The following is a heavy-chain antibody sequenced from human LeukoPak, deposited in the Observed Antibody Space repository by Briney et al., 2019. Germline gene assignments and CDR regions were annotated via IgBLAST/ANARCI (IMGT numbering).Heavy chain of an antibody. Sequence: GGSLRLSCAASGFTFSTYTINWVRQAPGKGLEWVSSISSSSTYIYYADSVKGRFTISRDNAKNSLFLQMNSLRAEDTAVYYCARAPHDILTGYSGYFDYWGQGTLVTVSS. CDR1: GFTFSTYT. CDR2: ISSSSTYI. J-gene: IGHJ4*02. D-gene: IGHD3-9*01. CDR3: ARAPHDILTGYSGYFDY. V-gene: IGHV3-21*01.